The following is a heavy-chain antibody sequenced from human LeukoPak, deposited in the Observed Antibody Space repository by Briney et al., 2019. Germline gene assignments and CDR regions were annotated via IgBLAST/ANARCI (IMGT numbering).Heavy chain of an antibody. CDR3: ATKQWLAPPPDS. J-gene: IGHJ6*02. CDR2: INTDGTVT. CDR1: GFTFSKYW. V-gene: IGHV3-74*01. D-gene: IGHD6-19*01. Sequence: GGSLRLSCAPSGFTFSKYWMLWVRQAPGKGLESVSRINTDGTVTTYADSVKGRFTVSRDNADNTMFLQMNSVRDEDTAVYYCATKQWLAPPPDSWGQGTTVTVSS.